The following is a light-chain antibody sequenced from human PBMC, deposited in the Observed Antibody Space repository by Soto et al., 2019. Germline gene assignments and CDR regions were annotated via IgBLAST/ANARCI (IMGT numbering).Light chain of an antibody. CDR1: QNIKNY. V-gene: IGKV1-39*01. CDR3: QQSYSTPIT. CDR2: ASS. J-gene: IGKJ5*01. Sequence: DIQMTQSPSSLSASLGDEVTITCRASQNIKNYLNWYQQKPGKAPKLLIYASSSLQSGVPSRFSGSGSGADFILTISSLQSEDFATYYCQQSYSTPITFGQGTRLEI.